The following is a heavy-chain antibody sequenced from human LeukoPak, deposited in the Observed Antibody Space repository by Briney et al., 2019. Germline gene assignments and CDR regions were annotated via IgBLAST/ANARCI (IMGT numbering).Heavy chain of an antibody. CDR3: AKGLGTSGYHDY. J-gene: IGHJ4*02. Sequence: PGGSLRLSCAASGFTFSTYWMTWVRQAPGKGLERVSGISDSGDRTYYADSVKGRFTISRDNSKNMLYLQMNSLRVEDTALYYCAKGLGTSGYHDYWGQGTLVTVSS. CDR2: ISDSGDRT. D-gene: IGHD3-22*01. V-gene: IGHV3-23*01. CDR1: GFTFSTYW.